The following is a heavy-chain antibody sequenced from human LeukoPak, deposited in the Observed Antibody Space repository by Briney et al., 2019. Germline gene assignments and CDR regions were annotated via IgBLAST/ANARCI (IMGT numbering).Heavy chain of an antibody. CDR1: GCTFSSYW. D-gene: IGHD3-3*01. J-gene: IGHJ4*02. Sequence: GGSLRLSCAASGCTFSSYWMTWVRQTPGKGLEWVANIKEDGSEKYYVDSVKGRFTISRDNTKNLLYLQMSSLRAEDTAVYYCATDRGWRTSGYYLYYFEYWGQGTLVTFSS. CDR3: ATDRGWRTSGYYLYYFEY. V-gene: IGHV3-7*01. CDR2: IKEDGSEK.